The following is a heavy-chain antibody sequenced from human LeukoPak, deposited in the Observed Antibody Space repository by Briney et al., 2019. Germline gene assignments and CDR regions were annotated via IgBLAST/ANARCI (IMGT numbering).Heavy chain of an antibody. D-gene: IGHD3-10*01. CDR2: ISGNGATT. J-gene: IGHJ6*04. CDR3: AKAYGSGSVSYYYYGMDV. Sequence: GGSLRLSCAASGFTFSSCAMNWVRQAPGKGLEWVSTISGNGATTYYADSVKGRFTISRDNSKNTLYLQMNSLRDDDTALYYCAKAYGSGSVSYYYYGMDVWGKGTSVTVSS. V-gene: IGHV3-23*01. CDR1: GFTFSSCA.